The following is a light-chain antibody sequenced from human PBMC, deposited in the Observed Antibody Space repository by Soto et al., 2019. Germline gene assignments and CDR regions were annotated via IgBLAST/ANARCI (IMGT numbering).Light chain of an antibody. J-gene: IGLJ1*01. Sequence: QSALTPPASVSGSPGQSITISSTGSSDDIGTYEYISWHQHHPGKAPKRILFGVYDRPLGISDRFSGSKSGNTASLTIFGLQVEDDAVDYCSSYTTGSTLPWVFGTGTQLTVL. CDR3: SSYTTGSTLPWV. CDR1: SDDIGTYEY. V-gene: IGLV2-14*01. CDR2: GVY.